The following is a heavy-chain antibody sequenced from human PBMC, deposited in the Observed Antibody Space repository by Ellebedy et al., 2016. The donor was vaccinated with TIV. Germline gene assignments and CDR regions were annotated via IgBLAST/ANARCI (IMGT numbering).Heavy chain of an antibody. CDR3: ARSNISFFGETDAFEI. V-gene: IGHV4-59*01. J-gene: IGHJ3*02. CDR2: IVSSGST. D-gene: IGHD3-16*01. CDR1: GGSISSYD. Sequence: MPSETLSLTCSVSGGSISSYDWSWIRQPPGKGLEWLGYIVSSGSTTYNPSLQSRPTMSIDTSKKPISLNLSSVTAADTVIFFCARSNISFFGETDAFEIWGQGTRVTVSS.